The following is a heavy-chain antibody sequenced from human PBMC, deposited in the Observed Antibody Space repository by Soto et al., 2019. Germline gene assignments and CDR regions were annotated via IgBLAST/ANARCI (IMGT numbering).Heavy chain of an antibody. J-gene: IGHJ4*01. CDR2: IYYSGNT. CDR3: ARGPHPPSRSYLHPYFDY. CDR1: GGTIDSGAYY. Sequence: PSETLSLTCTVSGGTIDSGAYYWSWIRQHPGKGLEWIGYIYYSGNTFYNPSLRSRVTISLGTSNNQFSLKMGSVTAADTAVYYCARGPHPPSRSYLHPYFDYWGHGTLVTVS. V-gene: IGHV4-31*02. D-gene: IGHD3-16*02.